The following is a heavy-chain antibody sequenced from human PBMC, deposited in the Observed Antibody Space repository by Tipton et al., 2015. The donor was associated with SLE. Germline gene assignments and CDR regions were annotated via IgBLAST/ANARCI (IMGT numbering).Heavy chain of an antibody. V-gene: IGHV4-59*01. CDR2: IYYTGNT. J-gene: IGHJ4*02. D-gene: IGHD1-26*01. Sequence: LRLSCTVSGGSITNYCWTWIRQTPGKGLEWIGNIYYTGNTNYNPSLKSRVTISIDTSKDQFSLKLSSVTAADTAVYYCARGTLTGSYGRWGQGTLVTVSS. CDR3: ARGTLTGSYGR. CDR1: GGSITNYC.